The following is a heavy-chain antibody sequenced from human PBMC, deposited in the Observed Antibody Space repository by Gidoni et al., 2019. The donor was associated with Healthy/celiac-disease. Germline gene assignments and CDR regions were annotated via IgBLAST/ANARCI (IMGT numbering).Heavy chain of an antibody. CDR1: GFTFSSYG. D-gene: IGHD6-13*01. CDR2: IWYDGSNK. CDR3: ARDPLRSSSWYEEFDY. J-gene: IGHJ4*02. V-gene: IGHV3-33*01. Sequence: QVQLVESGGGVVQPGRSLRLSCAASGFTFSSYGMHWVRQAPGKGLEWVAVIWYDGSNKYYADSVKGRFTISRDNSKNTLYLQMNSLRAEDTAVYYCARDPLRSSSWYEEFDYWGQGTLVTVSS.